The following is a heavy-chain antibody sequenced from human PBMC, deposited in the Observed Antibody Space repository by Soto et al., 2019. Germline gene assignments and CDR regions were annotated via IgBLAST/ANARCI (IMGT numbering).Heavy chain of an antibody. D-gene: IGHD2-15*01. CDR2: INHSGST. Sequence: QVQLQQWGAGLLKPSETLSLTCAVYGGSFSGYYWSWIRQPPGKGLEWIGEINHSGSTNYNPSLKSRVTISVDTSKNQFSLKLSSVTAADTAVYYCARQLGYCSGGSCYSGLDPWGQGTLVTVSS. CDR3: ARQLGYCSGGSCYSGLDP. V-gene: IGHV4-34*01. CDR1: GGSFSGYY. J-gene: IGHJ5*02.